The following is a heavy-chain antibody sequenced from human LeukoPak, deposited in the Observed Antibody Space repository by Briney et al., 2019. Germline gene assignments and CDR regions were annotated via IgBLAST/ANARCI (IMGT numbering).Heavy chain of an antibody. CDR3: VRGSNDWYGMDY. D-gene: IGHD6-19*01. Sequence: GGSLRLACAPSGFTLSSHWSDWVRPVQGKGLGWVSRSNSDGSITQYADSVKGRFIISRDNAKNTLYLQMNRLRAEYTAVYYCVRGSNDWYGMDYWGQGTLVIVSA. J-gene: IGHJ4*02. V-gene: IGHV3-74*03. CDR2: SNSDGSIT. CDR1: GFTLSSHW.